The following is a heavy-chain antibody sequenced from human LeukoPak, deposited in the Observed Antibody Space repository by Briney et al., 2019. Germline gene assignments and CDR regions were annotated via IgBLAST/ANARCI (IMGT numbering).Heavy chain of an antibody. Sequence: SETLSLTCAVYGGSFSGYYWSWIRQPPEKGLEWIGEINHSGSTNYNPSLKSRVTISVDTSKNQFSLKLSSVTAADTAVYYCARRVAARPRWFDPWGQGTLVTVSS. CDR2: INHSGST. CDR1: GGSFSGYY. CDR3: ARRVAARPRWFDP. V-gene: IGHV4-34*01. J-gene: IGHJ5*02. D-gene: IGHD6-6*01.